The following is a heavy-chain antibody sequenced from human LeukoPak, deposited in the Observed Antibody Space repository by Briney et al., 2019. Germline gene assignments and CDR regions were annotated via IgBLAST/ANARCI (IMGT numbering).Heavy chain of an antibody. CDR2: IIPIFGTA. J-gene: IGHJ5*02. CDR1: GGTFSSYA. D-gene: IGHD3-10*01. V-gene: IGHV1-69*13. CDR3: ARGRPYYGSGSYYPGWWFDP. Sequence: SVKVSCKASGGTFSSYAISWVRQDPGQGLEWMGGIIPIFGTANYAQKFQGRVTITADESTSTAYMELSSLRSEDTAVYYCARGRPYYGSGSYYPGWWFDPWGQGTLVTVSS.